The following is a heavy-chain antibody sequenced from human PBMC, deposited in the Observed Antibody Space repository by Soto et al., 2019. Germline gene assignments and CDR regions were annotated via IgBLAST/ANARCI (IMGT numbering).Heavy chain of an antibody. CDR3: AKGVLSFHYGMEV. J-gene: IGHJ6*02. CDR2: ISSTAGRTS. D-gene: IGHD3-10*01. Sequence: PWGSLRLSCATSGFTFNTYPMTLFRQSPGKGLEWVSSISSTAGRTSSYADSVKGRFAISRDFSDNTVYLQMNNLRVDDTAIYFCAKGVLSFHYGMEVWGQGTTVTVSS. V-gene: IGHV3-23*01. CDR1: GFTFNTYP.